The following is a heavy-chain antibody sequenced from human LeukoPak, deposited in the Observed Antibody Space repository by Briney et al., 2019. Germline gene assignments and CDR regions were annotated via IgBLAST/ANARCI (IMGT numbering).Heavy chain of an antibody. V-gene: IGHV3-23*01. CDR3: AKDRLTLSAFDI. CDR1: GFTFSSYG. Sequence: PGGSLRLSCVVSGFTFSSYGMSWVRQAPGKGLEWVSGISGSGSNTYYADSVKGRFTISRDNSKNTPYLQMNSLRAEDTAVYSCAKDRLTLSAFDIWGQGTMVTVSS. CDR2: ISGSGSNT. J-gene: IGHJ3*02. D-gene: IGHD6-25*01.